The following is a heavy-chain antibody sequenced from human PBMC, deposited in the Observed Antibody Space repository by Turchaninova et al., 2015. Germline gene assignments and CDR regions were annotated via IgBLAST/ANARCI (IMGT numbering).Heavy chain of an antibody. CDR2: IHHSGGP. D-gene: IGHD5-18*01. CDR1: SGSFRDYY. Sequence: QEQLRQWGAGLLKSSETLSLTCAVYSGSFRDYYWTWIRQSPGEGLEWIGEIHHSGGPNYNPSLKRRVIMSVDTSKMQFSLKLTSVTAADTAVYYCARGLSPRGYSFSKWHFDFWGRGTPVTVSS. V-gene: IGHV4-34*01. J-gene: IGHJ2*01. CDR3: ARGLSPRGYSFSKWHFDF.